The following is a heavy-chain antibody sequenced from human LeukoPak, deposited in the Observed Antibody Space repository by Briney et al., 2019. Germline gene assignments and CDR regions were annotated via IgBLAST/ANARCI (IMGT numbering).Heavy chain of an antibody. CDR1: GFTFSSYA. CDR2: ISGSGENT. D-gene: IGHD2-21*02. CDR3: AKDSVVVTAIRGYYFDY. J-gene: IGHJ4*02. Sequence: PGGSLRLSCAASGFTFSSYAMSWVRQAPGKGLEWVSAISGSGENTNYADSVKGRFTMSRDNSRNMLYLQMNSLRAEDTAVYYCAKDSVVVTAIRGYYFDYWGQGTLVTVSS. V-gene: IGHV3-23*01.